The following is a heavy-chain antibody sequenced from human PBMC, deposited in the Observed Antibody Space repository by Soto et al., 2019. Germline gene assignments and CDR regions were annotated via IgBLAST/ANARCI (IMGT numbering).Heavy chain of an antibody. D-gene: IGHD3-22*01. J-gene: IGHJ4*02. CDR1: GFTFSSYA. CDR3: AKDLYYDSSGYYPSPGDY. V-gene: IGHV3-23*01. Sequence: EVQLLESGGGLVQPGGSLRLSCAASGFTFSSYAMSWVRQAPGKGLEWVSAISGSGGSTYYADSVKGRFTISRDNSKNTLYLQMHSLRAEDTAVYYCAKDLYYDSSGYYPSPGDYWGQGTLVTVSS. CDR2: ISGSGGST.